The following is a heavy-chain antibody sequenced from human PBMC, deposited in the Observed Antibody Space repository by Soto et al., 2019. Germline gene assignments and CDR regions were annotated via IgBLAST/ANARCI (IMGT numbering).Heavy chain of an antibody. CDR3: ARGNYDILTGYPYYFDY. D-gene: IGHD3-9*01. Sequence: QVQLVQSGAEVKKPGSSVKVSCKASGGTFSNYAISWVRQAPGQGLEWMGGIIPIFDTANYAQKFQGRVTITADESTSTAYMELSSLRSEDTAVYYCARGNYDILTGYPYYFDYWGQGTLVTVSS. J-gene: IGHJ4*02. V-gene: IGHV1-69*12. CDR2: IIPIFDTA. CDR1: GGTFSNYA.